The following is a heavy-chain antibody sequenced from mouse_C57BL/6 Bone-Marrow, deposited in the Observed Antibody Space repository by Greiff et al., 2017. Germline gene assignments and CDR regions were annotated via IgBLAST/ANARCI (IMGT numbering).Heavy chain of an antibody. CDR3: AGDSKGSYWYFDV. D-gene: IGHD2-5*01. Sequence: VQLQESGTELVKPGASVKLSCKASGYTFTSYWMHWVKQRPGQGLEWIGNINPSNGGTNYNEKFKSKATLTVDKSSSTAYMQLSSLTSADSAVYYCAGDSKGSYWYFDVWGTGTTVTVSS. J-gene: IGHJ1*03. CDR1: GYTFTSYW. CDR2: INPSNGGT. V-gene: IGHV1-53*01.